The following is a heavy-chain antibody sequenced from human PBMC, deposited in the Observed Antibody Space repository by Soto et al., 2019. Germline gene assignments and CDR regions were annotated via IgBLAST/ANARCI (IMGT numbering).Heavy chain of an antibody. CDR2: IYYSGST. CDR3: ARHVFQAYDSSGYYFDY. Sequence: SETLSLTCTVSGGSISSYYWSWIRQPPGKGLEWIGYIYYSGSTNYNPSLKSRVTISVDTSKNQFSLKLSSVTAADTAVYYCARHVFQAYDSSGYYFDYWGQGTLVTVSS. CDR1: GGSISSYY. D-gene: IGHD3-22*01. V-gene: IGHV4-59*08. J-gene: IGHJ4*02.